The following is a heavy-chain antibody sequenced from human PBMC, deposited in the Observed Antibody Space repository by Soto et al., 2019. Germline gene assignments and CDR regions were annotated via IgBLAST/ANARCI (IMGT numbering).Heavy chain of an antibody. V-gene: IGHV4-59*01. D-gene: IGHD3-3*01. CDR3: ARGLYYDFWSGYYTANWFDP. J-gene: IGHJ5*02. CDR2: IYYSGST. Sequence: PSETLSLTCTVSGGSISSYYWSWIRQPPGKGLEWIGYIYYSGSTNYNPSLKSRVTISVDTSKNQFSLKLSSVTAADTAVYDCARGLYYDFWSGYYTANWFDPWGQGTLVTVSS. CDR1: GGSISSYY.